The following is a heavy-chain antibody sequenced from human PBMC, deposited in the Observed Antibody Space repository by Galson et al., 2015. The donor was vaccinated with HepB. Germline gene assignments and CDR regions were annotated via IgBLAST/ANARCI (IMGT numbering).Heavy chain of an antibody. Sequence: SLRLSCAASGFTFSSYAMHWVRQAPGKGLEWVAVISYDGSNKYYADSVKGRFTISRDNSKNTLYLQMNSLRAEDTAVYYCARGPLGGVVVPFVSWGQGTLVTVSS. D-gene: IGHD2-2*01. J-gene: IGHJ5*02. CDR3: ARGPLGGVVVPFVS. CDR2: ISYDGSNK. V-gene: IGHV3-30-3*01. CDR1: GFTFSSYA.